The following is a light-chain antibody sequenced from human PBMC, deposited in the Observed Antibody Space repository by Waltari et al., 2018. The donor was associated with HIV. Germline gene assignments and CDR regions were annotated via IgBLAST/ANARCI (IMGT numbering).Light chain of an antibody. J-gene: IGLJ2*01. CDR1: SSNIGSYT. CDR3: AAWDDSLNGVV. CDR2: SNN. V-gene: IGLV1-44*01. Sequence: QSVLTQPPSASGTPGQRVTISCSGSSSNIGSYTVNWYQQRPGTAPKLLIYSNNQRPSGVPDRFSGSKSGTSASLAISGLQSEDEADYYCAAWDDSLNGVVFGGGTKLTVL.